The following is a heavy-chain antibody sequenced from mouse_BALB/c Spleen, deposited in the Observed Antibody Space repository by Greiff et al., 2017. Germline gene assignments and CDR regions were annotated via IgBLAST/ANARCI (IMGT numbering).Heavy chain of an antibody. D-gene: IGHD1-3*01. V-gene: IGHV5-17*02. Sequence: EVHLVESGGGLVQPGGSRKLSCAASGFTFSSFGMHWVRQAPEKGLEWVAYISSGSSTIYYADTVKGRFTISRDNPKNTLFLQMTSLRSEDTAMYYCARSKGAYWGQGTLVTVSA. CDR1: GFTFSSFG. CDR2: ISSGSSTI. CDR3: ARSKGAY. J-gene: IGHJ3*01.